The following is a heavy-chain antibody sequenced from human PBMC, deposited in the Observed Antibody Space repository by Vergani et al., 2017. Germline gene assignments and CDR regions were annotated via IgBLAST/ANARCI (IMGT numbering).Heavy chain of an antibody. V-gene: IGHV4-59*01. CDR2: IYYSGST. CDR1: GGSISSYY. J-gene: IGHJ3*02. D-gene: IGHD6-25*01. CDR3: ARGQRAQRGDAFDI. Sequence: QVQLQESGPGLVKPSETLSLTCTVSGGSISSYYWSWIRQPPGKGLEWIGYIYYSGSTNYNPSLKSRVTIAVDTSKNQFSLKLSSVTAADTAVYYCARGQRAQRGDAFDIWGQGRMVTVSS.